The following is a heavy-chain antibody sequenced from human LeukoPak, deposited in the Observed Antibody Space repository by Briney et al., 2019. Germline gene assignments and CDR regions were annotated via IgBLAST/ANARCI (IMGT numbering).Heavy chain of an antibody. CDR2: INPNSGGT. CDR3: ARGGMVRGVIRPWFDP. D-gene: IGHD3-10*01. CDR1: GYTFTGYY. J-gene: IGHJ5*02. Sequence: ASVEVSCKASGYTFTGYYMHWVRQAPGQGLEWMGWINPNSGGTNYAQKFQGRVTMTRDTSISTAYMELSRLRSDDTAVYYCARGGMVRGVIRPWFDPWGQGTLVTVSS. V-gene: IGHV1-2*02.